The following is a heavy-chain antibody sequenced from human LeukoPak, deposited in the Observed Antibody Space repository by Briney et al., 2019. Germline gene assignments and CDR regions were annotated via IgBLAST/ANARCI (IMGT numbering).Heavy chain of an antibody. J-gene: IGHJ4*02. CDR2: ISSDGSST. CDR1: GFTFSSYW. Sequence: GGSLRLSCAASGFTFSSYWMHWVRQAPGKGLVWVSRISSDGSSTSYADSVKGRFTISRDNAKNTLHLQMNSLRAEDTAVYYCARGGPYSASVYWGQGTLVTVSS. D-gene: IGHD1-26*01. V-gene: IGHV3-74*01. CDR3: ARGGPYSASVY.